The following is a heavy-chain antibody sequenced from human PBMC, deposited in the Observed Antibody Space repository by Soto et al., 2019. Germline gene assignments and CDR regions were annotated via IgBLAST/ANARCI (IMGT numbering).Heavy chain of an antibody. CDR3: AKDQDYGDYAYYFDY. D-gene: IGHD4-17*01. V-gene: IGHV3-23*01. Sequence: GGSLRLSCAASGFTFSSYAMSWVRQAPGKGLEWVSAISGSGGSTYYADSVKGRFTISRDNSKNTLYLQMNSLRAEDTAVYYCAKDQDYGDYAYYFDYWGQGTLVTVSS. CDR2: ISGSGGST. J-gene: IGHJ4*02. CDR1: GFTFSSYA.